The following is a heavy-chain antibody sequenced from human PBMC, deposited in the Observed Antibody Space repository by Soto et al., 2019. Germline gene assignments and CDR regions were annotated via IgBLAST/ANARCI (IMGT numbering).Heavy chain of an antibody. J-gene: IGHJ4*02. V-gene: IGHV1-3*01. Sequence: ASVKVSCKASGYTFTSYAMHWVRQAPGQRLEWMGWINAGNGNTKYSQKFQGRVTITRDTSASTAYKELSSLRSEDTAVYYCAFVSGANDIPFFDYWGQGTLVTVSS. CDR3: AFVSGANDIPFFDY. D-gene: IGHD3-9*01. CDR2: INAGNGNT. CDR1: GYTFTSYA.